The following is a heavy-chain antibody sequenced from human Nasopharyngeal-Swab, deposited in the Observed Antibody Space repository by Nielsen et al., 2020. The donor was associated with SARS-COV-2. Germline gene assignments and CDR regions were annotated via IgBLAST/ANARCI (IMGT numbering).Heavy chain of an antibody. D-gene: IGHD6-19*01. CDR1: GFTVSYNF. J-gene: IGHJ4*02. Sequence: GESLKISCAVSGFTVSYNFMNWVRQAPGQGLEWLSVIYYGGATYYADSVKGRFTISRDNSKNTLYLQMNSLRAEDTAVYYCAKVTLPRTTGYSSGWYSDYWGQGTLVTVSS. CDR3: AKVTLPRTTGYSSGWYSDY. V-gene: IGHV3-53*01. CDR2: IYYGGAT.